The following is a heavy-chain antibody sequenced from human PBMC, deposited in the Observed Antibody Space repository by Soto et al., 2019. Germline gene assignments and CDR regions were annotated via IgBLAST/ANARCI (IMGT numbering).Heavy chain of an antibody. D-gene: IGHD3-22*01. CDR1: GYTFTSYY. CDR2: INPSGGST. Sequence: GASVKVSCKASGYTFTSYYMHWVRQAPGQGLEWMGIINPSGGSTSYAQKFQGRVTMTRDTSTSTVYMELSSLRSEDTAVYYCALAAYDYYDSSGRRARNFDYWGQGTLVTVSS. J-gene: IGHJ4*02. CDR3: ALAAYDYYDSSGRRARNFDY. V-gene: IGHV1-46*01.